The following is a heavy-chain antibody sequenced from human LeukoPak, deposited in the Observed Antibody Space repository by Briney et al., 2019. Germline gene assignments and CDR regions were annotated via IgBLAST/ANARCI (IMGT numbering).Heavy chain of an antibody. V-gene: IGHV4-61*02. CDR3: ARDRWIDAFDI. CDR1: GYSISSGYY. D-gene: IGHD4-23*01. CDR2: IYTSGST. Sequence: PSETLSLTCTVSGYSISSGYYWSWIRQPAGQGLEWIGRIYTSGSTNYNPSLKSRVTISVDTSKNQFSLKLSSVTAADTAVYYCARDRWIDAFDIWGQGTMVTVSS. J-gene: IGHJ3*02.